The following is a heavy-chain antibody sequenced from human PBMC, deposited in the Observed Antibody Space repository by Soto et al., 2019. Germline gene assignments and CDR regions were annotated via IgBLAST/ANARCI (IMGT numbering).Heavy chain of an antibody. J-gene: IGHJ6*03. CDR3: AGDGGEGFWSGGGSYYMDV. CDR1: GGSISSYY. CDR2: IYYSGST. D-gene: IGHD3-3*01. Sequence: QVQLQESGPGLVKPSETLSLTCTVSGGSISSYYWSWIRQPPGKGLEWIGYIYYSGSTNYNPSLKRRVTISVDTSGNQCSLKLSSVTAGDTAVYDCAGDGGEGFWSGGGSYYMDVWGKGTTVTVSS. V-gene: IGHV4-59*01.